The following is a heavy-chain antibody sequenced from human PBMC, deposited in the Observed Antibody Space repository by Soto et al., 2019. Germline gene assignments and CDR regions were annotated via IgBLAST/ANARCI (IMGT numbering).Heavy chain of an antibody. D-gene: IGHD3-9*01. CDR3: ARDWNYDILTGYYPPLYYYYYGMDV. J-gene: IGHJ6*02. CDR1: GYTFTSYG. Sequence: QVQLVQSGAEVKKPGASVKVSCKASGYTFTSYGISWVRQAPGQGLEWMGWISAYNGNTNYAQKLQGRVTMTTDTSTSTAYMELSSLRSDDTAVYYCARDWNYDILTGYYPPLYYYYYGMDVWGQGTTVTVSS. CDR2: ISAYNGNT. V-gene: IGHV1-18*04.